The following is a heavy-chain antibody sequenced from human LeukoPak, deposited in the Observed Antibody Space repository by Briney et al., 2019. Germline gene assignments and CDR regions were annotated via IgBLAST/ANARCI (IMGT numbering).Heavy chain of an antibody. J-gene: IGHJ3*02. CDR3: AKSLRRGVGATRAFDI. Sequence: AGRSLRLSCAASGFTFSSYGMHWVRQAPGKGLEWVAVIWYDGSNKNYADSLKGRFTISRDNSKNTLYLQMNSLRAEDTAVYYCAKSLRRGVGATRAFDIWGQGTMVTVSS. CDR2: IWYDGSNK. CDR1: GFTFSSYG. D-gene: IGHD1-26*01. V-gene: IGHV3-33*06.